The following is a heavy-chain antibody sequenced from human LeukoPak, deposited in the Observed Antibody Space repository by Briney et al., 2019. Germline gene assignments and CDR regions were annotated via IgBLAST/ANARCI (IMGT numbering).Heavy chain of an antibody. CDR2: TYYRSKWYF. V-gene: IGHV6-1*01. J-gene: IGHJ5*02. CDR1: GDSISSNSAI. Sequence: SQTLSLTCAISGDSISSNSAIWNWIRQSPSRGLEWLGRTYYRSKWYFDYGASVKGRITINVDTSKNQFSLQLNSVSPEDTAVYYCARGYYSSGFSPWGQGTLVTVSS. D-gene: IGHD3-10*01. CDR3: ARGYYSSGFSP.